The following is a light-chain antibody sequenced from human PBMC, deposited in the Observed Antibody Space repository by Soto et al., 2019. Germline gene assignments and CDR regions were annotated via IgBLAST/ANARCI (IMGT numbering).Light chain of an antibody. Sequence: QSALTQPASVSGSPGQSITISCTGTSSDVGSYNLVSWYQQHPGEAPTLMIFEVIKRPSGVSNRFSGSKSGNTASLTISGLQAEDEADYYCCSYTGRTTVFGTGTKVTVL. V-gene: IGLV2-23*02. CDR2: EVI. J-gene: IGLJ1*01. CDR3: CSYTGRTTV. CDR1: SSDVGSYNL.